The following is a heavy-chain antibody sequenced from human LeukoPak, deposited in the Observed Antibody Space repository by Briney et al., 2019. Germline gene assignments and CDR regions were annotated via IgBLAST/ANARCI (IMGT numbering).Heavy chain of an antibody. Sequence: ASVKVSCKASGYTFTSYDINWVRQATGQGLEWMGWRNPNSGNTGYAQKFQGRVTMTRNTSISTAYMELSSLRSEDTAVYYCASVKNGGDAFDIWGQGTMVTVSS. CDR1: GYTFTSYD. CDR2: RNPNSGNT. V-gene: IGHV1-8*01. D-gene: IGHD3-10*01. CDR3: ASVKNGGDAFDI. J-gene: IGHJ3*02.